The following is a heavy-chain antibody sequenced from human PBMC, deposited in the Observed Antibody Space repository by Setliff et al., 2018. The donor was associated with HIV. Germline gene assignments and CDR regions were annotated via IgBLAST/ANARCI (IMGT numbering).Heavy chain of an antibody. V-gene: IGHV4-4*07. CDR3: ARGVAAAGMLMDV. Sequence: PSETLSLTCTVSGVSTSIHYWVWIRRPAGRGLEWIGRIHTSDTTRYNPPLQSRVAMSVDTSKNQFSLKLTSVSAADTAVYYCARGVAAAGMLMDVWGKGTTVTVSS. CDR1: GVSTSIHY. J-gene: IGHJ6*03. CDR2: IHTSDTT. D-gene: IGHD6-13*01.